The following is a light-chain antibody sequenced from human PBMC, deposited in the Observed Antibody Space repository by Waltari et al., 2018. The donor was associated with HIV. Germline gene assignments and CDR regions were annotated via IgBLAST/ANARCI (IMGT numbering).Light chain of an antibody. CDR2: QDR. J-gene: IGLJ2*01. CDR3: QAWDSGTVV. Sequence: SYDLTQPPSVSVSPGQTASITCSGDKLGDRYASWYQQKPAQSPVVVIYQDRKRPSGIPERFSGSNSGNTATLTISGTQAMDEADYYCQAWDSGTVVFGGGTKLTVL. CDR1: KLGDRY. V-gene: IGLV3-1*01.